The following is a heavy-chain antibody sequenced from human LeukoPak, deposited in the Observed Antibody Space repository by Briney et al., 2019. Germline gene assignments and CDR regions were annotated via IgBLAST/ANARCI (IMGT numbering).Heavy chain of an antibody. Sequence: GASVKVSCKASGYTFSGYYMHWVRQAPGQGLEWMGIIYPGDSDTRYSPSFQGQVTISADKSISTAYLQWSSLKASDTAMYYCARLVGDQGAFDIWGQGTMVTVSS. D-gene: IGHD4-17*01. CDR3: ARLVGDQGAFDI. CDR2: IYPGDSDT. V-gene: IGHV5-51*01. CDR1: GYTFSGYY. J-gene: IGHJ3*02.